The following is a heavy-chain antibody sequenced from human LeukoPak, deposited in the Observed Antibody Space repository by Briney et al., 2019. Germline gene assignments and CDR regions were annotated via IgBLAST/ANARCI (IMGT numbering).Heavy chain of an antibody. CDR2: INPNSGGT. CDR1: GYTFTGYY. J-gene: IGHJ3*02. V-gene: IGHV1-2*02. D-gene: IGHD3-16*02. CDR3: ARLIKPDDYVWGSYRNNAFDI. Sequence: GASVKVSCKASGYTFTGYYMHWVRQAPGQGLEWMGWINPNSGGTNYAQKFQGRVTMTRDTSISTAYMELSRLRSDDTAVYYCARLIKPDDYVWGSYRNNAFDIWGQGTMVTVSS.